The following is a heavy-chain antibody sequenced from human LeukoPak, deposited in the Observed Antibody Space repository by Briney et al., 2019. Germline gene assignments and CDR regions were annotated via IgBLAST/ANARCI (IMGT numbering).Heavy chain of an antibody. CDR1: GGSVNSGTYY. V-gene: IGHV4-61*01. CDR3: ARRPRYSSSSRYYYYGMDV. CDR2: ISYSGST. Sequence: SETLSLTCTVSGGSVNSGTYYWSWIRQPPGKGLEWIGYISYSGSTNYNPSLKSRVTISADTSKNQFSLKLSSVTAADTAVYYCARRPRYSSSSRYYYYGMDVWGQGTTVTVSS. D-gene: IGHD6-6*01. J-gene: IGHJ6*02.